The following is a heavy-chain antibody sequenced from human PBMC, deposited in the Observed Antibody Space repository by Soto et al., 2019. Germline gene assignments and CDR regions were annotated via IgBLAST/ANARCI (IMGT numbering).Heavy chain of an antibody. CDR1: GVTVSSNY. Sequence: GGSLRLSCAASGVTVSSNYMGGVRQAPGKGLEWVSVIYSGGSTYYADSVKGRFTISRDNSKNTLYLQMNSLRAEDTAVYYCARQLAVAGINWGQGTLVTVSS. V-gene: IGHV3-66*04. CDR2: IYSGGST. CDR3: ARQLAVAGIN. D-gene: IGHD6-19*01. J-gene: IGHJ4*02.